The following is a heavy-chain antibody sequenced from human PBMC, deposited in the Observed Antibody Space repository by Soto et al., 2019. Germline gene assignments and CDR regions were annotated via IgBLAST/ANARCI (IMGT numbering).Heavy chain of an antibody. CDR3: AKSGSPNDAFDI. CDR2: ISYDGHNK. D-gene: IGHD5-12*01. CDR1: GFTLSNYG. Sequence: GGSLRLSCAASGFTLSNYGVHWVRQAPGKGLEWVALISYDGHNKYYADSVKGRVTITADKSTSTAYMELSSLRSEDTAVYYCAKSGSPNDAFDIWGQGTMVTVSS. V-gene: IGHV3-30-3*02. J-gene: IGHJ3*02.